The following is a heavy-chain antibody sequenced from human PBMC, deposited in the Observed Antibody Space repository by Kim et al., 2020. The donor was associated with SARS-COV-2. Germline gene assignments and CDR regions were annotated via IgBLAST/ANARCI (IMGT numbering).Heavy chain of an antibody. D-gene: IGHD5-18*01. CDR2: IYHTGRA. J-gene: IGHJ4*02. V-gene: IGHV4-30-2*01. CDR3: ARDEGYGRLDN. Sequence: SETLSLTCAVSGGSINDFTWSWIRQPPGEGLEWIGYIYHTGRAFYNPSLKSRVTMSVDRSMNQFSLTLQSVTAADAAVYYCARDEGYGRLDNWGRGTLVTVSS. CDR1: GGSINDFT.